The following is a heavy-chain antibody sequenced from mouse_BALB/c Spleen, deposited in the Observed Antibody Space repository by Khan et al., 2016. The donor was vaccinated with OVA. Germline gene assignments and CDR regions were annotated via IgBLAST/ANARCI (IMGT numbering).Heavy chain of an antibody. J-gene: IGHJ2*01. D-gene: IGHD1-1*01. V-gene: IGHV3-2*02. CDR3: ARIYGGDFDY. Sequence: EVKLLESGPGLVKPSQSLSLTCTVTSYSITTDYAWNWIRQFPGSKLEWMGHISYSGNTKYNPSLKSRISITRDTSKNQFFLQLKSVTTEDTARYYCARIYGGDFDYWGQGTTLTVSS. CDR2: ISYSGNT. CDR1: SYSITTDYA.